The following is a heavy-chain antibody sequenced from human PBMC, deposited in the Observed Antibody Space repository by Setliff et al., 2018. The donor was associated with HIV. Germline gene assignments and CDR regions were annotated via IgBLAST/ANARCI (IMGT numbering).Heavy chain of an antibody. V-gene: IGHV4-30-4*08. D-gene: IGHD3-22*01. Sequence: LSLTCTVSGGSISSGEYYWSWIRQPPGKGLEWLGYISSSGGTDYNPSLNSRIIISIDTSKNQFSLRLSSVTAADTAVYFCSRVLPYDSTGFLLYYFDNWGQGTLVTVSS. CDR3: SRVLPYDSTGFLLYYFDN. CDR2: ISSSGGT. CDR1: GGSISSGEYY. J-gene: IGHJ4*02.